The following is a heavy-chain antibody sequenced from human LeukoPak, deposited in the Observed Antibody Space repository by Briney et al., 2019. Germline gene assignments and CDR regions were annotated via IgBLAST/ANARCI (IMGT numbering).Heavy chain of an antibody. D-gene: IGHD6-6*01. CDR3: ARDLTRSIAD. Sequence: PGGSLRLSCAASGFTFSSYSMNWVRQAPGKGLEWVSYISSSSSTIYYADSVKGRFTISRDNAKNSLYLQMNNLRAEDTAVYYCARDLTRSIADWGQGTLVTVSS. J-gene: IGHJ4*02. V-gene: IGHV3-48*01. CDR2: ISSSSSTI. CDR1: GFTFSSYS.